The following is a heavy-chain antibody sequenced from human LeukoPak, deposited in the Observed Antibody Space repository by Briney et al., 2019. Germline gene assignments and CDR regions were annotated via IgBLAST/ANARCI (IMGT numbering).Heavy chain of an antibody. CDR3: AVGGVVPAAISWGRAGF. J-gene: IGHJ4*02. CDR2: IIPILGIA. Sequence: SVKVSCKASGGTFSSYTISWVRQAPGQGLEWMGRIIPILGIADYAQKFQGRVTITADKSTSTAYMELSSLRSEDTAVYYCAVGGVVPAAISWGRAGFWGQGTLVTVSS. D-gene: IGHD2-2*01. CDR1: GGTFSSYT. V-gene: IGHV1-69*02.